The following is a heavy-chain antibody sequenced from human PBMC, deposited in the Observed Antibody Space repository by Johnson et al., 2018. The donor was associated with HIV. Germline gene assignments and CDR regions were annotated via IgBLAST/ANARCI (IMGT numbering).Heavy chain of an antibody. J-gene: IGHJ3*02. CDR1: GFTFDDYA. D-gene: IGHD3-16*01. V-gene: IGHV3-9*01. Sequence: VQLVESGGGLVQPGRSLRLSCAASGFTFDDYAMHWVRQATGKGLEWVSGINWNGGSTGYADSVKGRFTISRDNAKHSLYLQMNSLRAGGTALYFCARGGGRGAFDIWGQGTMVTVSS. CDR3: ARGGGRGAFDI. CDR2: INWNGGST.